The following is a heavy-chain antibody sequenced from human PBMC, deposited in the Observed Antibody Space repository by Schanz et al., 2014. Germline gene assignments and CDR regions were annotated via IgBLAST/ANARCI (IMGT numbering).Heavy chain of an antibody. D-gene: IGHD1-26*01. V-gene: IGHV3-48*01. CDR1: GFTLSNYA. CDR2: VSRSTPDI. J-gene: IGHJ4*02. CDR3: ARDHTTESYYTAGPPIDY. Sequence: EMQLLESGGGLAQPGGSLRLSCAASGFTLSNYAMNWVRQAPGKGLEWVSYVSRSTPDIYYADSVKGRFTMSRDNAKNSVFLQMNSLRAEDTAVYYCARDHTTESYYTAGPPIDYWGQGTLLTVSS.